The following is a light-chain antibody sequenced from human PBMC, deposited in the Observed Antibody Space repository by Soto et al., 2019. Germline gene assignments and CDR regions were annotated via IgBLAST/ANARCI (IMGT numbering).Light chain of an antibody. CDR2: AAS. CDR1: QSISSY. J-gene: IGKJ1*01. CDR3: QQSYSTPRT. Sequence: DIQMTQSPSSLSASVGDRVTITCRASQSISSYLNWYQQKPGKAPKLLIYAASSLQSGVSSRFSGSGSGTDFTLTISSRQPEDFATYYCQQSYSTPRTLGQGTKVEIK. V-gene: IGKV1-39*01.